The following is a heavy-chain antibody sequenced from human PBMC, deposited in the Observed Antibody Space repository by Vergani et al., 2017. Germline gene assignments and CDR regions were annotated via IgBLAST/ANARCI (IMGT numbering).Heavy chain of an antibody. J-gene: IGHJ6*04. CDR1: GASISSYF. V-gene: IGHV4-34*01. CDR3: ASLMTRVVVPAASRDV. D-gene: IGHD2-2*01. Sequence: VQLQESGPGLLKPSETLSLTCSVSGASISSYFWSWIRQPPGKGREWIGEINHSGSTNYNPSLKSRVTISVDTSKNQFSLKLSSVTAADTAVYYCASLMTRVVVPAASRDVWGKGTTVTVSS. CDR2: INHSGST.